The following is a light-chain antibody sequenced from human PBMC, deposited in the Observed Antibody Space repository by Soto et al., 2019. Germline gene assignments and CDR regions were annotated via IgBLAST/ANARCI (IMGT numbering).Light chain of an antibody. J-gene: IGKJ4*02. V-gene: IGKV3-11*01. CDR2: DTY. Sequence: EIGLTQSPVTLSLSPGDRATLSCRASQSVSRYLAWYQQKPGQAPRLLIHDTYTRATGVPDTFSGSGSGTEFTLTISSLEPEDSAMYYCQQRFSWPPTFGGGTHVEIK. CDR3: QQRFSWPPT. CDR1: QSVSRY.